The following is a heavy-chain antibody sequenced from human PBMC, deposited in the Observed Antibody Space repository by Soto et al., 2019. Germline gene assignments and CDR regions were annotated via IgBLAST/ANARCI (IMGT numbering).Heavy chain of an antibody. D-gene: IGHD3-10*01. J-gene: IGHJ6*02. CDR1: GGSISSSNW. Sequence: SETLSLTCAVSGGSISSSNWWSWVRQPPGXGLEWIGEIYHSGSTNYNPSLKSRVTISVDKSKNQFSLKLSSVTAADTAVYYCAREPYGSGSYYPFYYYYGMDVWGQGTTVTVSS. V-gene: IGHV4-4*02. CDR2: IYHSGST. CDR3: AREPYGSGSYYPFYYYYGMDV.